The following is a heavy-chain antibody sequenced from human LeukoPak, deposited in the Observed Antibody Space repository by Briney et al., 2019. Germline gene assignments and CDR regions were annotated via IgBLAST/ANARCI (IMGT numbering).Heavy chain of an antibody. CDR1: GGSISGYY. J-gene: IGHJ4*02. Sequence: SETLSLTCTVSGGSISGYYWSWIRQPPGKGLEWISFIYYSGSTNYNPSLKSRVTISVDTSKNQFSLKLNCVIAADTAVYYCARHYCSGGSCYYFDYWGQGTLVTVSS. CDR2: IYYSGST. CDR3: ARHYCSGGSCYYFDY. V-gene: IGHV4-59*08. D-gene: IGHD2-15*01.